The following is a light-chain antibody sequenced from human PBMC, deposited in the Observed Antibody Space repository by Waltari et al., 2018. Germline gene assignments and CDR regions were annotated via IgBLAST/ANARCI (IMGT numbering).Light chain of an antibody. Sequence: DILMTQSPLSLPVTPGEPASISCRSSQSLLHSNGYNYLDWYLQKPGQSPQVLIFLGSNRSSGVADRFSGRGSVTDFTLNIIRVEAEDVGVYDCMQILQPARTFGQGTRLEIK. CDR1: QSLLHSNGYNY. CDR3: MQILQPART. J-gene: IGKJ2*01. CDR2: LGS. V-gene: IGKV2-28*01.